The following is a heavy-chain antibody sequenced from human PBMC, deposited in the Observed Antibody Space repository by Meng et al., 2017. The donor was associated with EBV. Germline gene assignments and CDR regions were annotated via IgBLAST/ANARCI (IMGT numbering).Heavy chain of an antibody. CDR3: AHSRVGATEFDY. V-gene: IGHV2-5*02. D-gene: IGHD1-26*01. J-gene: IGHJ4*02. CDR1: GFSLSTSGVG. Sequence: HITLKESGPTLVKPTQTLPLTCTFSGFSLSTSGVGVGWIRQPPGKALEWLALIYWDDDKRYSPSLKSRLTITKDTSKNQVVLTITNMDPVDTATYYCAHSRVGATEFDYWGQGTLVTVSS. CDR2: IYWDDDK.